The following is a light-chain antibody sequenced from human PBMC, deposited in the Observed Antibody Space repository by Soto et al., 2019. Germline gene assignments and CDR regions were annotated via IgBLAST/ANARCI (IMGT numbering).Light chain of an antibody. CDR3: QTWGSGIVV. CDR2: LNSDGSH. J-gene: IGLJ2*01. CDR1: SGHSNYA. V-gene: IGLV4-69*01. Sequence: QPVLTQSPSASASLVASVKLTCTLSSGHSNYAIAWHQQQSEKGPRYLMNLNSDGSHSKGDGIPDRFSGTSSGAERYLTISSLQSEDEADYYCQTWGSGIVVFGGGTKLTVL.